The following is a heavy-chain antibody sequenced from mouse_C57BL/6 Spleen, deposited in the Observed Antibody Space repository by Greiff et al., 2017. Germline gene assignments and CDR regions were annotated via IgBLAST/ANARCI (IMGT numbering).Heavy chain of an antibody. CDR1: GFTFSSYG. J-gene: IGHJ1*03. Sequence: DVMLVESGGDLVKPGGSLTLSCAASGFTFSSYGMSWVRQTPDKRLAWVATISSGGSYTYYPDSVKGRFTISRDNAKNTLYLQMSSLKSEDTAMYYCARHPYDYDDVNWYFDVWGTGTTVTVSS. D-gene: IGHD2-4*01. CDR3: ARHPYDYDDVNWYFDV. CDR2: ISSGGSYT. V-gene: IGHV5-6*02.